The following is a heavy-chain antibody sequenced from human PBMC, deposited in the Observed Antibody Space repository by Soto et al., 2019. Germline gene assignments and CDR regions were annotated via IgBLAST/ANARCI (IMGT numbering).Heavy chain of an antibody. CDR2: INAGNGNT. CDR1: GYTFTSYA. V-gene: IGHV1-3*01. Sequence: ASVKVSCKASGYTFTSYAMHWVRQAPGQRLEWMGWINAGNGNTKYSQKFQGWVTMTRDTSISTAYMELSRLRSDDTAVYYCARGGTGVPAANGYCFDYWGEGTLVAVSA. D-gene: IGHD6-25*01. J-gene: IGHJ4*02. CDR3: ARGGTGVPAANGYCFDY.